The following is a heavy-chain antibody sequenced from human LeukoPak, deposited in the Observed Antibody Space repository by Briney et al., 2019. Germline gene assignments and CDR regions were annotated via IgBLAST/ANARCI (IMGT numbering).Heavy chain of an antibody. Sequence: ASVTVSCKTSGYSFSSYDISWVRQAPGKGLEWMGGFDPEDGETIYAQKFQGRVTMTEDTSTDTAYMELSSLRSEDTAVYYCVTDTFDYWGQGTLVTVSS. CDR2: FDPEDGET. CDR3: VTDTFDY. V-gene: IGHV1-24*01. J-gene: IGHJ4*02. CDR1: GYSFSSYD.